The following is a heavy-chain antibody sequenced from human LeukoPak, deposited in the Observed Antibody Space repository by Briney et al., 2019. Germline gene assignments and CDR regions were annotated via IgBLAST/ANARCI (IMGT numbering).Heavy chain of an antibody. J-gene: IGHJ4*02. CDR3: TRLYQLVLDY. CDR2: ISSSGSYI. V-gene: IGHV3-21*01. CDR1: GFTFSAYS. Sequence: KPGGSLRLSCAASGFTFSAYSMNWVRQAPGKGLEWVSSISSSGSYIYYADSVKGRFITSRDNVKNSLYLQMNSLRADDTAVYYCTRLYQLVLDYWGQGTLVTVSS. D-gene: IGHD2-2*01.